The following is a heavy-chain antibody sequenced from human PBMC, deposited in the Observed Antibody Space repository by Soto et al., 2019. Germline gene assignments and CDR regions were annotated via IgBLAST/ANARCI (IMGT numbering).Heavy chain of an antibody. CDR3: AKGTGSTVTTARNFDS. J-gene: IGHJ4*02. V-gene: IGHV3-9*01. CDR1: GFTFDDYA. Sequence: SMRLACAVSGFTFDDYAIRWARPAPGNVLEWVAGISWNSGTIGYADSVKGRFTISRDNAMNLLYLQMNSLKADDTALYYCAKGTGSTVTTARNFDSWVQGTLVTVSS. D-gene: IGHD4-17*01. CDR2: ISWNSGTI.